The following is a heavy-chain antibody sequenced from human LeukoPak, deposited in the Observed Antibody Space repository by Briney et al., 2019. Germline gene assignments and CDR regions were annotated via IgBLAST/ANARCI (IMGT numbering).Heavy chain of an antibody. CDR1: GGSISNSYYY. CDR3: ARRLRWLRPFDY. D-gene: IGHD5-12*01. J-gene: IGHJ4*02. V-gene: IGHV4-39*01. Sequence: SETLSLTCTVSGGSISNSYYYWGWIRQPPGKGLEWIGSLHYSGSTYYNPSLKSRVTISVDTSKNQFSLKLSSVTAADTAVYYCARRLRWLRPFDYWGQGTLVTVSS. CDR2: LHYSGST.